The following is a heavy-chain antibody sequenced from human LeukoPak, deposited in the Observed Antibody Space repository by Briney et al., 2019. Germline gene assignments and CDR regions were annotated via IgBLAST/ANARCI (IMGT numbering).Heavy chain of an antibody. CDR1: GYTFTSYG. CDR2: ISAYNGNT. Sequence: GASVKVSCKASGYTFTSYGISWVRQAPGQGLEWMGWISAYNGNTNYAQKLQGRVTMTIDTSTSTAYMELRSLRSDDTAVYYCAREPLQAGVISAFHGRYMDVWGKGTTVTVSS. J-gene: IGHJ6*03. V-gene: IGHV1-18*01. CDR3: AREPLQAGVISAFHGRYMDV. D-gene: IGHD2/OR15-2a*01.